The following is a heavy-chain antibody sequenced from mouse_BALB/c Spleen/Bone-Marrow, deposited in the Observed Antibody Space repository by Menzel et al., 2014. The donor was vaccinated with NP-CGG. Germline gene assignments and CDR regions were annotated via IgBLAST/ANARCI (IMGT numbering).Heavy chain of an antibody. CDR2: INPSNDTP. CDR3: TRSGYYGYGWYFDV. D-gene: IGHD1-2*01. Sequence: QVQLQQSGAELVKPGASVKLSCRVSGYTFTNYFVYWVKQRPGQGLEWIGEINPSNDTPNFNEKFKGKATLTVDKSSSTAYMQLSSLTSEDSAVYYCTRSGYYGYGWYFDVWGAGTTVTVSS. J-gene: IGHJ1*01. CDR1: GYTFTNYF. V-gene: IGHV1S81*02.